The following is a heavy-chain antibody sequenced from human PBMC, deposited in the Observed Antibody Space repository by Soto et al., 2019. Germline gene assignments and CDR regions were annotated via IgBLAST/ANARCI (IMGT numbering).Heavy chain of an antibody. Sequence: GGSLRLSCVASGFSFSSYSMNWVRQAPGRGLEWVSAISSGSDYIYYADSVKGRFTISRDNAKNSLYVQMNSLRVEDTAVYYCARIMAEDTAGKYGMDVWGQGTTVTVSS. V-gene: IGHV3-21*01. J-gene: IGHJ6*02. D-gene: IGHD5-18*01. CDR3: ARIMAEDTAGKYGMDV. CDR1: GFSFSSYS. CDR2: ISSGSDYI.